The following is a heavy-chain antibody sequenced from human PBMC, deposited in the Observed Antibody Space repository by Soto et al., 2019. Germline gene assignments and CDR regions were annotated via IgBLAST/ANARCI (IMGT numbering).Heavy chain of an antibody. CDR1: GFLFSSYW. J-gene: IGHJ4*02. V-gene: IGHV3-74*01. Sequence: EVQLVESGGGLVQPGGSLRLSCAASGFLFSSYWMHWVRQAPGRGLVWVSRINSDGSTTDYADSVKGRFTISRDNAKNPLFLQMNSLRAEDTAVYFCARGRPFDYWGQGALVTVSS. CDR2: INSDGSTT. CDR3: ARGRPFDY.